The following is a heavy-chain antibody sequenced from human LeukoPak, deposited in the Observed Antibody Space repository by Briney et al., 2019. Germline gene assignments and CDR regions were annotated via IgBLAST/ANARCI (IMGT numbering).Heavy chain of an antibody. Sequence: GGSLRLSCAASGFTFSSYAMSWVRQAPGQGLVWVSRIKGDGISTNYADSVKGRFTISRDIAKNTLYLQMNSLRAEDTGVYYCAKDHYWSIDYWGRGTLVTVSS. D-gene: IGHD3-3*01. CDR1: GFTFSSYA. CDR3: AKDHYWSIDY. V-gene: IGHV3-74*01. J-gene: IGHJ4*02. CDR2: IKGDGIST.